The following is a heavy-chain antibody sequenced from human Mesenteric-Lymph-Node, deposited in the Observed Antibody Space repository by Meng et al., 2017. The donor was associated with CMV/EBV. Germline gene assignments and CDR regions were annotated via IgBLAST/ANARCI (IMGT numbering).Heavy chain of an antibody. J-gene: IGHJ4*02. V-gene: IGHV4-59*01. CDR3: ARDTVARGVDY. Sequence: SETLSLTCTVSGGSISSYYWSWIRQPPGKGLEWIGYIYYSGSTNYNPSLKSRVTISVDTSKNQFSLKLSSVTAADTAIYYCARDTVARGVDYWGQGTLVTVSS. CDR2: IYYSGST. CDR1: GGSISSYY. D-gene: IGHD4-11*01.